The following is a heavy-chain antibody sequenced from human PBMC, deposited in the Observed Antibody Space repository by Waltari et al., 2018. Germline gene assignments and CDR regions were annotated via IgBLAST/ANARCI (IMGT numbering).Heavy chain of an antibody. Sequence: QVQLQESGPGLVKSSETLSPTCTVSGGSITTYYWNWIRQPPGKGLEWIGYMFYSGNTKYNPSLNSRVTISVDTSKNQISLRLSSVTAADTAVYYCARGRDYSYDYYRYFDPWGQGTLVTVSS. D-gene: IGHD5-18*01. CDR1: GGSITTYY. CDR2: MFYSGNT. CDR3: ARGRDYSYDYYRYFDP. J-gene: IGHJ4*02. V-gene: IGHV4-59*08.